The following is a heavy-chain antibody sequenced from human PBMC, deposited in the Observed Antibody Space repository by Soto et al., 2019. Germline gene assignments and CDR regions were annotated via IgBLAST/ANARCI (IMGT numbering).Heavy chain of an antibody. CDR1: GGSISDSY. Sequence: PSETLSLTCTVSGGSISDSYWSWIRQPPGKGLEWIGQIYYSGSTNYKSSLKSRVTISVDTSKNRLSLQLSSVTAADTAVYYCARHGRSSERPYYYYYMDVWGKGTTVTVSS. J-gene: IGHJ6*03. CDR2: IYYSGST. CDR3: ARHGRSSERPYYYYYMDV. D-gene: IGHD6-6*01. V-gene: IGHV4-59*08.